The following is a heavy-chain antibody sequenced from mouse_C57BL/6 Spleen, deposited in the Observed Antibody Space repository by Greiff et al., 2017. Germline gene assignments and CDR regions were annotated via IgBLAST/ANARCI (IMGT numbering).Heavy chain of an antibody. V-gene: IGHV1-50*01. J-gene: IGHJ2*01. CDR1: GYTFTSYW. D-gene: IGHD1-2*01. CDR3: ARKTTALDN. Sequence: QVQLKQPGAELVKPGASVKLSCKASGYTFTSYWMQWVNQRPGQGLEWIGEIDPSDSYTTSNQKFKGKATLTVDTSSSTAYMQLSSLTSEDSAVYYCARKTTALDNWGQGTTLTVSS. CDR2: IDPSDSYT.